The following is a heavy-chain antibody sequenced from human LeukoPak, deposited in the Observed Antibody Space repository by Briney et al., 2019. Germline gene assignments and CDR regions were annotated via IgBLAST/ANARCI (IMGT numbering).Heavy chain of an antibody. CDR3: AKGPRPYYYYYMDG. CDR1: GFTFDDYA. CDR2: ISWNSGSI. V-gene: IGHV3-9*01. D-gene: IGHD6-6*01. J-gene: IGHJ6*03. Sequence: PGRSLRLSCAASGFTFDDYAMHWVRHAPGKGLEWVSGISWNSGSIVYADSVKGRLTISRDNAKNSLYLQMNSLRAEDTALYYCAKGPRPYYYYYMDGWGKGTTVTVS.